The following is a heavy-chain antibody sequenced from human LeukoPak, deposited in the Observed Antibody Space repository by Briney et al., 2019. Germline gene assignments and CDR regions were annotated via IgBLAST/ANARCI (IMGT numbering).Heavy chain of an antibody. D-gene: IGHD1-26*01. CDR2: IKGDGSDN. J-gene: IGHJ4*02. Sequence: GGSLRLSCAASRFTFSSYWMSWVRQAPGKGLEWVANIKGDGSDNHYVDSVRGRFTISRDNAKNSLYLQMNSLRAEDTAVYYFARDLGYYRADYWGQGTLVTVSS. V-gene: IGHV3-7*04. CDR1: RFTFSSYW. CDR3: ARDLGYYRADY.